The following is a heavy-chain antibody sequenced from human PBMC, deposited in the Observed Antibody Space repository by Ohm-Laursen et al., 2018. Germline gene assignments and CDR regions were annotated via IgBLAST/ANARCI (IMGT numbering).Heavy chain of an antibody. CDR1: GGSISSYY. CDR3: ARVGVGTFDY. Sequence: SDTLSLTCTVSGGSISSYYWSWIRQPPGKRLEWIGYVHYSGNPNYNPSLKSRVTISVDTSKNHFSLRLSSVTAAGTAVYHCARVGVGTFDYWGQGTLVTVSS. J-gene: IGHJ4*02. V-gene: IGHV4-59*07. CDR2: VHYSGNP. D-gene: IGHD1-26*01.